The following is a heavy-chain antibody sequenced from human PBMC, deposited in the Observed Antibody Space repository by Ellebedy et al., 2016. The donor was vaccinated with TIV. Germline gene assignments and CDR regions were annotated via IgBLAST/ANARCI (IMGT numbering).Heavy chain of an antibody. CDR3: ARVPSGYSNMWPSFDY. Sequence: AASVKVSCKASGYTFTAFYIHWTRQAPGQGLEWMGWINPNSGGTNYAQNFQGWVTMTRDTSINTAYMELSRLRSDATAVYYCARVPSGYSNMWPSFDYWGQGSLVTVSS. CDR1: GYTFTAFY. J-gene: IGHJ4*02. V-gene: IGHV1-2*04. D-gene: IGHD6-13*01. CDR2: INPNSGGT.